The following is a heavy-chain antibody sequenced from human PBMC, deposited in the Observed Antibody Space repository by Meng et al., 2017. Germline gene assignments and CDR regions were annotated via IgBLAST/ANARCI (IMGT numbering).Heavy chain of an antibody. V-gene: IGHV3-23*01. D-gene: IGHD6-13*01. CDR1: GFSFTYYI. CDR2: ISGSGDST. CDR3: AKESGSNWFFDY. J-gene: IGHJ4*02. Sequence: EVQLLESGGGLVQPGGSLRLSCAASGFSFTYYIMSWVRQAPGEGLEWVSGISGSGDSTYYADSVKGRFTISRDNSKNTLYLQMNSLRADDTAVYYCAKESGSNWFFDYWGQGTLVTVSS.